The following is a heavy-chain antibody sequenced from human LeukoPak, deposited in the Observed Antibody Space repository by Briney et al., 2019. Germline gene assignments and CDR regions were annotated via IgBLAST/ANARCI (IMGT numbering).Heavy chain of an antibody. J-gene: IGHJ6*03. Sequence: GRSLRLSCSASGFTFSSYGIHWVRQAPGKGLEWVAFIRYDGSNKYHADSVKGRFTIPRDNSKNTVYLQMNSLRAEDTAVYFCAKEYGYDYNYFYSMDVWGKGTTVTISS. CDR2: IRYDGSNK. CDR3: AKEYGYDYNYFYSMDV. V-gene: IGHV3-30*02. D-gene: IGHD1-1*01. CDR1: GFTFSSYG.